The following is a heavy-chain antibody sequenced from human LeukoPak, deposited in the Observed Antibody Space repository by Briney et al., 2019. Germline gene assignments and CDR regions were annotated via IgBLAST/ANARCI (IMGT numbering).Heavy chain of an antibody. CDR1: GDSVSNNSAA. J-gene: IGHJ6*02. CDR3: AREGSGWRDANYYGMDV. Sequence: SQTLSLTCAISGDSVSNNSAAWNWIRQSPSRGLEWLGRTYYRSKWYNDYAVSVKSRITINPDTSKNQFSLQLNSVTPEDTAVYYCAREGSGWRDANYYGMDVWGQGTTVTVSS. D-gene: IGHD6-19*01. V-gene: IGHV6-1*01. CDR2: TYYRSKWYN.